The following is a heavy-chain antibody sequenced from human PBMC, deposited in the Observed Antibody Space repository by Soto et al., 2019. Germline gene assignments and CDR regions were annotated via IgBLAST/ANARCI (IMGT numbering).Heavy chain of an antibody. CDR1: GDSVSNDY. Sequence: ASVKVSCKASGDSVSNDYLHWVRQAPGQGFEWLGLISPFGGATAYAQRFKGRVTVTMDKSSTSFYLELSSLRSDDTAVYYCAKGRGGKTVANFGMDVWGQGITVTVSS. CDR3: AKGRGGKTVANFGMDV. J-gene: IGHJ6*02. CDR2: ISPFGGAT. V-gene: IGHV1-46*01. D-gene: IGHD3-16*01.